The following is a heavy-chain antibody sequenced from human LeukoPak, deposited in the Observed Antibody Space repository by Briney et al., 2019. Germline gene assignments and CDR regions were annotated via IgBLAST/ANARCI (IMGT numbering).Heavy chain of an antibody. CDR1: GFTFTDYW. J-gene: IGHJ4*01. Sequence: PGGSLRLSCAVSGFTFTDYWMNRVRQAPGKGLEWVASIRQDGGEKSYVDSVKGRFTISRDNTKNSLYLQMSSLRAEDTAVYYCARDGTAPGLYFDLWGQGTLVTVSS. V-gene: IGHV3-7*01. CDR2: IRQDGGEK. D-gene: IGHD6-13*01. CDR3: ARDGTAPGLYFDL.